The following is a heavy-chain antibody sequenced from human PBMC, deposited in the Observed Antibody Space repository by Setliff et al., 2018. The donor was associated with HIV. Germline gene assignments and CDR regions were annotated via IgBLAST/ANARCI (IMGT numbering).Heavy chain of an antibody. CDR1: GGSFSDYF. D-gene: IGHD3-9*01. CDR2: IRPSGGT. CDR3: AKISPRGYSDITTGRLTDPFDV. V-gene: IGHV4-34*01. Sequence: SETLSLTCAVYGGSFSDYFWTWIRQPPGKGLGWIGKIRPSGGTNYNPSLKSRVTISVDSSKNQFSLKLSSVTAADTAVYFCAKISPRGYSDITTGRLTDPFDVWGPGTMVTVS. J-gene: IGHJ3*01.